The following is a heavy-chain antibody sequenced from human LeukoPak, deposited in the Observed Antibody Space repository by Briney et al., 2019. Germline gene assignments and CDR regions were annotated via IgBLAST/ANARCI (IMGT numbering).Heavy chain of an antibody. J-gene: IGHJ5*02. CDR3: AHTGYYDSSGYYLNWFDP. D-gene: IGHD3-22*01. V-gene: IGHV2-5*02. Sequence: SXPTLVNPTQTLTLTSTFSGFSLSTRGGGVGWIRQPPGKALEWLSLIYWDDDKRYSPSLKRRSTITKDTSKNQVVLTMTNMDPVDTATYYCAHTGYYDSSGYYLNWFDPWGQGTLVTVSS. CDR1: GFSLSTRGGG. CDR2: IYWDDDK.